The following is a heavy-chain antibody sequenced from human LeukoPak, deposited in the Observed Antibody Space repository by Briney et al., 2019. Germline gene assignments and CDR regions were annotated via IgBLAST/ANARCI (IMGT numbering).Heavy chain of an antibody. CDR2: ISTSSSNI. D-gene: IGHD3-3*01. V-gene: IGHV3-21*01. J-gene: IGHJ1*01. Sequence: GGSLRLSCAASGFTFSSYNMNWVRQAPGKGLEWVSSISTSSSNIYYADSVKGRFTISRDNAENSLYLQMNSLRAKDTAVYYCARPPTPGFLSRYFQHGGQGPLVPVSS. CDR1: GFTFSSYN. CDR3: ARPPTPGFLSRYFQH.